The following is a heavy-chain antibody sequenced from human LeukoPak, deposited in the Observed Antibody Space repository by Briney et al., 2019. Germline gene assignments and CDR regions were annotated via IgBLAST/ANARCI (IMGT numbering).Heavy chain of an antibody. J-gene: IGHJ4*02. CDR3: ARQTPTTVVTNYFDY. CDR1: GYTFTSYY. D-gene: IGHD4-23*01. V-gene: IGHV1-2*02. CDR2: INPNSGGT. Sequence: ASVKVSCKTSGYTFTSYYMHWVRQAPGQGLEWMGWINPNSGGTNYAQKFQGRVTMTRDTSISTAYMELSRLRSDDTAVYYCARQTPTTVVTNYFDYWGQGTLVTVSS.